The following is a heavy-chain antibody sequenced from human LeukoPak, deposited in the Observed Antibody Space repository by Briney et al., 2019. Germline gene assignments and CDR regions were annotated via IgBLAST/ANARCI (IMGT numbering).Heavy chain of an antibody. J-gene: IGHJ4*02. CDR3: ARQIVSGSMGCDF. V-gene: IGHV1-2*02. CDR1: AYTFIGYY. CDR2: INCNSGRK. Sequence: ASVKVSCKASAYTFIGYYIHWVRQAPGQGREWMGWINCNSGRKIFAEKFQDRGTMARDTSISTAYKELSRLRSEDTAVYYCARQIVSGSMGCDFWGQGTLVTVSS. D-gene: IGHD2-21*01.